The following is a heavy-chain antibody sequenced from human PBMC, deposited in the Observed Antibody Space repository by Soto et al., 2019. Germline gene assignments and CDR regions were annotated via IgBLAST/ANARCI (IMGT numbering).Heavy chain of an antibody. D-gene: IGHD6-13*01. CDR2: ISSSGSSL. Sequence: QVQLVESGGGLVKPGGSLRLSCAASGFTFSDYYMSWVRQAPGKGLEWVSYISSSGSSLYYADSVKGRFTIYRDNAQNSLYLQMNRRRSEDTALYCCARLSAHDAFDIWGQGTMVTVSS. CDR1: GFTFSDYY. J-gene: IGHJ3*02. V-gene: IGHV3-11*01. CDR3: ARLSAHDAFDI.